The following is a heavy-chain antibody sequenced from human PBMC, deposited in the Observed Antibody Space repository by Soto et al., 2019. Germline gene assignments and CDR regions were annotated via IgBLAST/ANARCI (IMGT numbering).Heavy chain of an antibody. CDR1: GFTFSSYS. V-gene: IGHV3-21*01. D-gene: IGHD5-12*01. Sequence: TGGSLRLSCAASGFTFSSYSMNWVRQAPGKGLEWVSSISSSSSYIYYADSVKGRFTISRDNAKNSLYLQMNSLRAEDTAVYYCARLGGSGIVATISEAWFDPWGQGTLVTVSS. CDR3: ARLGGSGIVATISEAWFDP. J-gene: IGHJ5*02. CDR2: ISSSSSYI.